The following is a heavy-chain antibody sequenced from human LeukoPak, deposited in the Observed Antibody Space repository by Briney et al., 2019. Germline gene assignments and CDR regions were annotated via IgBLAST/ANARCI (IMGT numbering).Heavy chain of an antibody. CDR3: ASELGGLDY. D-gene: IGHD1-7*01. J-gene: IGHJ4*02. CDR2: INHSGST. Sequence: SETLSLTCAVYGGSFSGYYWSWIRQPPGKGLEWIGEINHSGSTNYNPSLKSRVTISVDTSKNQFSLKLSSVTAADTAVYYRASELGGLDYWGQGTLVTVSS. CDR1: GGSFSGYY. V-gene: IGHV4-34*01.